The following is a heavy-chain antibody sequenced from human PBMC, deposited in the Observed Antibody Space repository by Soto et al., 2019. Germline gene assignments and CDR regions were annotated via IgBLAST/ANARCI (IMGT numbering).Heavy chain of an antibody. Sequence: QVQLQQWGAGLLKPSETLSLTCAVYGGSFSGYYWSWIRQPPGKGLEWIGEINHSGSTNYNPSLHSRVTKSVDTSTSQFSLKLSAVTAADTAVYYCASLRGVRVGNDAFDIWGKGTMVTVAS. CDR1: GGSFSGYY. J-gene: IGHJ3*02. D-gene: IGHD1-26*01. CDR2: INHSGST. CDR3: ASLRGVRVGNDAFDI. V-gene: IGHV4-34*01.